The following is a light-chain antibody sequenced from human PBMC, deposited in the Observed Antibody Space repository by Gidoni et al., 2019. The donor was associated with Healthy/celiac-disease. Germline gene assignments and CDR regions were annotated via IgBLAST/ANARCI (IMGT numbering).Light chain of an antibody. V-gene: IGLV1-44*01. CDR3: AAWDDSLNVV. CDR2: SNN. Sequence: QSVLTHTPSASGTPGQRVNISCSESSSNIGSNTVNWYQQLPGKAPKLLIYSNNQRPSGVPDRFSGSKSGTSASLAISGLQSEDEADYYCAAWDDSLNVVFGGGTKLTVL. J-gene: IGLJ2*01. CDR1: SSNIGSNT.